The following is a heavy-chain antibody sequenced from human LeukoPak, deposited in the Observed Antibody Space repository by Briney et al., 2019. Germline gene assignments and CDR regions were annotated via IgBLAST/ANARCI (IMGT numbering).Heavy chain of an antibody. V-gene: IGHV4-59*08. D-gene: IGHD6-19*01. J-gene: IGHJ4*02. CDR3: ARQESSGRYN. Sequence: PSETLSLTCAVYGGSFSGYYWSWIRQPPGKGLEWIGYIYYSGSTNYNPSLKSRVTISVDTSKNQFSLKLSSVTAADTAVYYCARQESSGRYNWGQGTLVTVSS. CDR2: IYYSGST. CDR1: GGSFSGYY.